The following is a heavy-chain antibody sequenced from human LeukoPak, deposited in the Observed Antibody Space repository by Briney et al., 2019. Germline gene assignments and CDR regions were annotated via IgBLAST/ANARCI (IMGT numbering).Heavy chain of an antibody. V-gene: IGHV1-3*01. D-gene: IGHD3-16*01. Sequence: ATVKVSCKASGYTFTSYAMHWVRQAPGQRLEWMGWINAGNGNTEYSQKFQGRVTITRDTSASTAYMELSSLRSEDTAVYYCARELLGEGPDAFDVWGQGTIVTVSS. CDR2: INAGNGNT. J-gene: IGHJ3*01. CDR1: GYTFTSYA. CDR3: ARELLGEGPDAFDV.